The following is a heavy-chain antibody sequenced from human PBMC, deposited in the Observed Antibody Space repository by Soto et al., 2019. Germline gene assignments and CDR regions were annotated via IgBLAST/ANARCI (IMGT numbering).Heavy chain of an antibody. CDR2: ISYDGSNK. Sequence: QVQLVESGGGVVQPGRSLRLSCAASGFTFSSYGMHWVRQAPGKGLEWVAVISYDGSNKYYADSVKGRFTISRDNSKNTLYLQMNSLRAEDTAVYYCAPWFGAFDYWCHGTLVTVSS. V-gene: IGHV3-30*03. J-gene: IGHJ4*01. CDR3: APWFGAFDY. D-gene: IGHD3-10*01. CDR1: GFTFSSYG.